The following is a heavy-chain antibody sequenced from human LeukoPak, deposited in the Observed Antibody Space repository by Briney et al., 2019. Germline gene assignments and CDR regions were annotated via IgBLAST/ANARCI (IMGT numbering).Heavy chain of an antibody. J-gene: IGHJ6*02. CDR3: ARDRLLWYYGMDV. CDR1: GYTFTGYY. D-gene: IGHD3-10*01. V-gene: IGHV1-2*02. CDR2: INPNSGGT. Sequence: ASVKVSCKASGYTFTGYYMHWVRQAPRQGLEWMGWINPNSGGTNYAQKFQGRVTMTRDTSISTAYMELSRLRSDDTAVYYCARDRLLWYYGMDVWGQGTTVTVSS.